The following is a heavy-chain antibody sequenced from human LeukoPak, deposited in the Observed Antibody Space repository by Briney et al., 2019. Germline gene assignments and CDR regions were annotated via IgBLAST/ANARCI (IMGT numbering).Heavy chain of an antibody. CDR3: ARDRCNGGTCYLSVLDY. CDR1: AFTFSSYA. Sequence: PGGSLRLSCAASAFTFSSYAMHWVRQAPGKGLEWVAVISYDGSNKYYAGSVKGRFTISRDNSKNTLYLQMNSLRAEDTAVYYCARDRCNGGTCYLSVLDYWGQGTLVTVSS. J-gene: IGHJ4*02. D-gene: IGHD2-15*01. V-gene: IGHV3-30-3*01. CDR2: ISYDGSNK.